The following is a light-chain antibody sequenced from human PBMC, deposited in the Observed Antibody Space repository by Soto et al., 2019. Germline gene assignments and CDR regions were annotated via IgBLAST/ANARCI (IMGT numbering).Light chain of an antibody. CDR3: SSYTTTNTLYV. J-gene: IGLJ1*01. V-gene: IGLV2-14*01. Sequence: QSALTQPASVSGSPGQSITISCTGTSSDIGDYNYVSWYQQHPGKAPKLMIYEVSNRPSGVSSRFSGSKSGSTASLTISGLQAEDEADYYCSSYTTTNTLYVFGTGTKLTVL. CDR2: EVS. CDR1: SSDIGDYNY.